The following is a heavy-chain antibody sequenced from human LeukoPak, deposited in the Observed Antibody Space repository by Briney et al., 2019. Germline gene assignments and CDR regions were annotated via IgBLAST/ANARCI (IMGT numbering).Heavy chain of an antibody. Sequence: SETLSLTCTVSGGSISSYYWSWIRQPPGKGLEWIGYIYYSGSTNYNPSLKSRVTISVDTSKNQFSLKLSSVTAADTAVYYCARALTTYYYDSSGYSLLSDAFDIWGQGTMVTVSS. CDR1: GGSISSYY. D-gene: IGHD3-22*01. CDR3: ARALTTYYYDSSGYSLLSDAFDI. CDR2: IYYSGST. J-gene: IGHJ3*02. V-gene: IGHV4-59*01.